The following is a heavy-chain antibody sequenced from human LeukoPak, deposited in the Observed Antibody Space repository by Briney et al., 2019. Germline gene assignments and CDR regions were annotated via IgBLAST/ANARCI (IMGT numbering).Heavy chain of an antibody. D-gene: IGHD4-17*01. CDR2: IYYSGST. J-gene: IGHJ3*02. V-gene: IGHV4-39*01. CDR1: GGSISSSSYY. CDR3: ASTVTKTSVAFDI. Sequence: MSSETLSLTCTVSGGSISSSSYYWGWIRQPPGKGLEWIGSIYYSGSTYYNPSLKSRVTISVDTSKNQFSLKLSSVTAADTAVYYCASTVTKTSVAFDIWGQGTMVTVSS.